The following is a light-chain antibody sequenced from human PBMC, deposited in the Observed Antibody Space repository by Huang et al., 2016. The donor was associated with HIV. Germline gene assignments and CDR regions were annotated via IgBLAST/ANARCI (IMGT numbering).Light chain of an antibody. CDR2: AAS. CDR1: RSISNY. V-gene: IGKV1-39*01. J-gene: IGKJ5*01. Sequence: DIQMTPSPSSLSASVGDRVTITCRASRSISNYLNGYQQKPGKAPKLLIYAASSLQSGVPSRFSGSGSGTDFTLTISSLQPEDFATYYCQQSYSTPFTFGQGTRLEIK. CDR3: QQSYSTPFT.